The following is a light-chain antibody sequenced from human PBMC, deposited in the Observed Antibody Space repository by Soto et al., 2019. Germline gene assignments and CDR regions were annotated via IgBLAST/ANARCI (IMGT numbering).Light chain of an antibody. CDR1: PSVRNAH. CDR3: QQYGTTPWT. V-gene: IGKV3-20*01. J-gene: IGKJ1*01. CDR2: RAV. Sequence: EILLTQSPGTLSLSPGERATLSCRASPSVRNAHVAWYQQKTGQAPRLLISRAVTRAIGIPDRFSGSGSGTGFTLTISSLEPEDFALYYCQQYGTTPWTFGQGTKV.